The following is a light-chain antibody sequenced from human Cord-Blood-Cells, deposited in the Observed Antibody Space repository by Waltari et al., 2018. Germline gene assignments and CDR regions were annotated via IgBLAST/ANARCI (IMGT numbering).Light chain of an antibody. CDR3: SSYTSSSTWV. J-gene: IGLJ3*02. V-gene: IGLV2-14*01. CDR2: DVS. Sequence: QSALTQPASVSGSPGQSITISCTGTSSDVGGYNDVSWYQQHPGKAPKLMSYDVSKRPSGVSHRFSGSKSGNTASLTISGLQAEDEADYYCSSYTSSSTWVFGGGTKLTVL. CDR1: SSDVGGYND.